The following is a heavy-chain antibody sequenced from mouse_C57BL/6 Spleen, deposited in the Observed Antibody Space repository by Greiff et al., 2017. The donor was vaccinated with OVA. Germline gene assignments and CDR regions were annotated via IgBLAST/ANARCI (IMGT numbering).Heavy chain of an antibody. CDR1: GYTFTSYW. J-gene: IGHJ3*01. D-gene: IGHD1-1*01. CDR2: IHPSDSDT. CDR3: AIDGTTVVATDWFAY. V-gene: IGHV1-74*01. Sequence: QVQLQQSGAELVKPGASVKVSCKASGYTFTSYWMHWVKQRPGQGLEWIGRIHPSDSDTNYNQKFKGKATLTVDKSSSTAYMQLSSLTSEDSAVYYCAIDGTTVVATDWFAYWGQGTLVTVSA.